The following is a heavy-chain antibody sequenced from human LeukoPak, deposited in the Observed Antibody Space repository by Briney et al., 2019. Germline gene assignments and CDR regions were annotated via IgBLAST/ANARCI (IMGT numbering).Heavy chain of an antibody. CDR3: ARGPDYGDYPGLDY. V-gene: IGHV3-74*01. CDR2: INTDGSST. D-gene: IGHD4-17*01. J-gene: IGHJ4*02. Sequence: GGPLRLSCAASGFTFSSYLMHWVRQAPGKGLVSVSRINTDGSSTTYADSVKGRFTISRDNAKNTLYLQMNSLRAEGTAVYYCARGPDYGDYPGLDYWGQGTLVTVSS. CDR1: GFTFSSYL.